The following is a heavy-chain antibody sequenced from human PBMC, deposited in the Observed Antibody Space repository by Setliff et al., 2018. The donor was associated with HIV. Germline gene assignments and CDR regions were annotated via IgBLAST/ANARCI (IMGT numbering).Heavy chain of an antibody. CDR2: IYYSGGT. D-gene: IGHD6-19*01. V-gene: IGHV4-61*01. Sequence: SETLSLTCTVSGDSISSGSHYWSWIRQPPGKGLEWIGYIYYSGGTNYNPSLKSRVTISADKSKNQFSLKLSSVTAADTAVYYCARGSSGWTFDYWGQGTLVTVSS. CDR3: ARGSSGWTFDY. CDR1: GDSISSGSHY. J-gene: IGHJ4*02.